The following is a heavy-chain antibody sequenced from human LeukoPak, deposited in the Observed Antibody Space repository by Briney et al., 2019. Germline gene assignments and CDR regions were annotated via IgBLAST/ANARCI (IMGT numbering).Heavy chain of an antibody. J-gene: IGHJ6*02. V-gene: IGHV3-7*03. CDR3: ARDGRYFDWSNEDYYYGMDV. CDR1: GFTFSSYA. D-gene: IGHD3-9*01. Sequence: GGSLRLSCAASGFTFSSYAMSWVRQAPGKGLEWVANIKQDGSEKYYVDSVKGRFTISRDNAKNSLYLQMNSLRAEDTAVYYCARDGRYFDWSNEDYYYGMDVWGQGTTVTVSS. CDR2: IKQDGSEK.